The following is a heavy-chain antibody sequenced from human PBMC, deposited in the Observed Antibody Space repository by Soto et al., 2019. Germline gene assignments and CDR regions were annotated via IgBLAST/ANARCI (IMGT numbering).Heavy chain of an antibody. CDR1: GGSVSSTSYY. CDR3: ARDYYYDSTGSFPGGFDI. V-gene: IGHV4-61*01. CDR2: VYYSGST. J-gene: IGHJ3*02. Sequence: SETLSLTCTVSGGSVSSTSYYWRWIRQPPGKGLEWIGYVYYSGSTNYNPSLRSRVTTSVDTSKNQFSLRLSSVTAADTAVYYCARDYYYDSTGSFPGGFDIWGQGTMVTVSS. D-gene: IGHD3-22*01.